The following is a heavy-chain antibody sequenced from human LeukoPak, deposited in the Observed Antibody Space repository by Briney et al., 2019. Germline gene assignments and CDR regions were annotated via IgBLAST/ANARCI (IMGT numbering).Heavy chain of an antibody. Sequence: PGGSLRLSCAASGFTFSSYSMNWVRQAPGKGLEWVSSISSSSSYIYYADSVKGRFTISRDNAKNPLYLQMNSLRAEDTAVYYCARDRRDGYNVGWGQGTLVTVSS. CDR2: ISSSSSYI. D-gene: IGHD5-24*01. J-gene: IGHJ4*02. V-gene: IGHV3-21*01. CDR1: GFTFSSYS. CDR3: ARDRRDGYNVG.